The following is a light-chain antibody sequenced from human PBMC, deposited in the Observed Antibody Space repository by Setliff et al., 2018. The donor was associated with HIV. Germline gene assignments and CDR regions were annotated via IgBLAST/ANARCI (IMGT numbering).Light chain of an antibody. V-gene: IGLV2-14*01. CDR2: DVS. Sequence: QSVLTQPASVSGSPGQSITISCTGTSSDIGAYNYVSRYQQHPGKAPKLMIYDVSSRPSGVSNRFSGSKSGNTASLTISGLQAEDEADYYCSSYTSSGTLVFGTGTKVTVL. J-gene: IGLJ1*01. CDR1: SSDIGAYNY. CDR3: SSYTSSGTLV.